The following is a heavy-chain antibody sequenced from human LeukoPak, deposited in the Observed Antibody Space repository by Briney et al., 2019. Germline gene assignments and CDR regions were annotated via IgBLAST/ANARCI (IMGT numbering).Heavy chain of an antibody. CDR2: IKQDGSEK. Sequence: PGGSLRLSCAASGFTFSNYWMTWVRQAPGKGLEWVANIKQDGSEKYYVDSVKGRFTISRDNAKSSLYLQMNSLRAEDTAVYYCARSETTYYYDSSVYFYYYYGMDVWGQGTTVTVSS. CDR3: ARSETTYYYDSSVYFYYYYGMDV. V-gene: IGHV3-7*01. D-gene: IGHD3-22*01. J-gene: IGHJ6*02. CDR1: GFTFSNYW.